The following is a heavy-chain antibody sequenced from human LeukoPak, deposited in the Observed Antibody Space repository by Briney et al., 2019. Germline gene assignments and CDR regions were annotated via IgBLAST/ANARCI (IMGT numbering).Heavy chain of an antibody. CDR1: GGSFSGYY. Sequence: SETLSLTCAVYGGSFSGYYWSWIRQPPGRGLEWIGEINHSGSTNYNPSLKSRVTISVDTSKNQFSLKLSSVTAADAAVYYCARVGQVDYYGSGSYVYWGQGTLVTVSS. D-gene: IGHD3-10*01. V-gene: IGHV4-34*01. CDR3: ARVGQVDYYGSGSYVY. J-gene: IGHJ4*02. CDR2: INHSGST.